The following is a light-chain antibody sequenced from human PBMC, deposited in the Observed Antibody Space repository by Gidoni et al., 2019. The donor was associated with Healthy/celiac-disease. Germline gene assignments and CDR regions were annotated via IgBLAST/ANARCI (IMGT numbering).Light chain of an antibody. CDR2: AAS. J-gene: IGKJ1*01. CDR3: QQSYSTPRT. V-gene: IGKV1-39*01. CDR1: QSISSY. Sequence: DIKMTQSPSSLSAAVGDRVTITCRASQSISSYLNWYQQKPGKPPKLLIYAASSLQSGVPSRFRGSGSGTDFTLTISSLQPEDFATYYCQQSYSTPRTFGQGTRVEIK.